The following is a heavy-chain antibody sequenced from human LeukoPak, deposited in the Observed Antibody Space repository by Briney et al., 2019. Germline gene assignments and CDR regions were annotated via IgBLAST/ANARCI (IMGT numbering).Heavy chain of an antibody. V-gene: IGHV1-3*01. J-gene: IGHJ4*02. Sequence: ASVTVSCKASGYTFTSYAMHWVRQAPGQRLEWMGWINAGNGNTKYSQKFQGRVTITRDTSASTAYMELSSLRSEDTAVYYCARDRWEIDYYDSTRVEIADYWGQGTLVTVSS. CDR2: INAGNGNT. CDR3: ARDRWEIDYYDSTRVEIADY. D-gene: IGHD3-22*01. CDR1: GYTFTSYA.